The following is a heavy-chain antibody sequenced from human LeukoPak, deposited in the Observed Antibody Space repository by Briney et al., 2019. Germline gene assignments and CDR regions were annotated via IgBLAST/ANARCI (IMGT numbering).Heavy chain of an antibody. CDR2: IYHSGST. V-gene: IGHV4-38-2*02. Sequence: SETLSLTCTVSGYSISNGYYWGWIRQPPGKGLEWIGSIYHSGSTNYNPSLKSRVTISVDTSKNQFSLKLSSVTAADTAVYYCARKGLRLLDWLSEYFFDYWGQGTLVTVSS. D-gene: IGHD3-3*01. CDR3: ARKGLRLLDWLSEYFFDY. J-gene: IGHJ4*02. CDR1: GYSISNGYY.